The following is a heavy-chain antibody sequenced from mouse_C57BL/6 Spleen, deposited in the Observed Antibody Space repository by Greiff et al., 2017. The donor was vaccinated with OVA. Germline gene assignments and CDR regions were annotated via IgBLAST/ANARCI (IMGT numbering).Heavy chain of an antibody. D-gene: IGHD1-1*01. CDR2: ISSGGIYT. J-gene: IGHJ4*01. CDR1: GFTFSSYG. CDR3: ARHLITTVVASYYAMDY. V-gene: IGHV5-6*01. Sequence: EVHLVESGGDLVKPGGSLKLSCAASGFTFSSYGMSWVRPTPDKRLEWVATISSGGIYTYYPDSVQGRFTLSRTNAKNTLYPQMSSLKSEDTAMYYCARHLITTVVASYYAMDYWGQGTSVTVSS.